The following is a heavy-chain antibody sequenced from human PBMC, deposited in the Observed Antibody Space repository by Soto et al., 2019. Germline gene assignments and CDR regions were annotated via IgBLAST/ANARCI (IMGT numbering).Heavy chain of an antibody. CDR3: AKNSGRGYSYGLLMDYGMDV. CDR2: ISYDGSNK. D-gene: IGHD5-18*01. V-gene: IGHV3-30*18. CDR1: GFTFSSYG. Sequence: LRLSCAASGFTFSSYGMHWVRQAPGKGLEWVAVISYDGSNKYYADSVKGRFTISRDNSKNTLYLQMNSLRAEDTAVYYCAKNSGRGYSYGLLMDYGMDVWGQGTTVTVSS. J-gene: IGHJ6*02.